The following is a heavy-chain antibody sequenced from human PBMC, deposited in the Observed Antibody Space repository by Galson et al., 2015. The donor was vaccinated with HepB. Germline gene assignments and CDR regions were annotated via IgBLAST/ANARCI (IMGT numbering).Heavy chain of an antibody. CDR3: ARKFKGGSGWRWFDY. Sequence: SLRLSCADSGFTFSSYTTHWVRQAPGKGLEWVALISYDGSNKYYADSVKGRFTISRDNSKNTLYLQMNSLRAEDTAIYYCARKFKGGSGWRWFDYWGQGTLVTVSS. J-gene: IGHJ4*02. D-gene: IGHD6-19*01. CDR1: GFTFSSYT. CDR2: ISYDGSNK. V-gene: IGHV3-30-3*01.